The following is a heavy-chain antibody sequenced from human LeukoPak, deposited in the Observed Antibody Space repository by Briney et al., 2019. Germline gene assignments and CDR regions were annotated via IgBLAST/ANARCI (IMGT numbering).Heavy chain of an antibody. V-gene: IGHV4-59*12. CDR1: GDSISDDY. J-gene: IGHJ5*02. D-gene: IGHD3-10*01. CDR2: ILHSGGT. CDR3: ARGDYYGSGSYYNWFDP. Sequence: SETLSLTCSVSGDSISDDYWTWIRQPPGKGLEWIGYILHSGGTHYNPSLESRVTISADTSKNQFSLKLSSVTAADTAVYYCARGDYYGSGSYYNWFDPWGQGTLVTVSS.